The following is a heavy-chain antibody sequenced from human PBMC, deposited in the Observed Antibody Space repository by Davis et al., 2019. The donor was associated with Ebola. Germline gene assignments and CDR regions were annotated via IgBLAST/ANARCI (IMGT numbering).Heavy chain of an antibody. J-gene: IGHJ4*02. CDR3: ARDSPLYYDFWSGYSDY. CDR2: IYSGGST. V-gene: IGHV3-53*01. Sequence: GGSLRLSCAASGFTVSSNYMSWVRQAPGKGLEWVSVIYSGGSTYYADSVKGRFTISRDNAKNSLYLQMNSLRAEDTAVYYCARDSPLYYDFWSGYSDYWGQGTLVTVSS. D-gene: IGHD3-3*01. CDR1: GFTVSSNY.